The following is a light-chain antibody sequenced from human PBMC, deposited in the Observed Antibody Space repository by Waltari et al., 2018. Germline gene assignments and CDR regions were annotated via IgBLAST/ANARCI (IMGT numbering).Light chain of an antibody. CDR3: AAWDDGLRGPA. J-gene: IGLJ2*01. V-gene: IGLV1-47*01. CDR2: ENS. Sequence: QSVPTQSPSVSETHGQKITISCSGSHSNTGSNFVNWYQPVPGTAATHLIYENSQRPTGVPDRFSAAKSGTSASRAISGLQSQDEADYYCAAWDDGLRGPAFGGGTKVTVL. CDR1: HSNTGSNF.